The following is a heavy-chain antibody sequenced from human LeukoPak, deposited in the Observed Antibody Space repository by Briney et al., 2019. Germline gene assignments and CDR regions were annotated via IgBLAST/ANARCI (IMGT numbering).Heavy chain of an antibody. J-gene: IGHJ3*02. Sequence: GGSLRLSCVVSGFTFSSYWMSWVRQAPGKGLEWVANIKQDGSEKYYVDSVKGRFTISRDNAKNSLYLQMNSLRAEDTAVYYCARACRTAFDIWGQGTMVTVSS. V-gene: IGHV3-7*01. CDR2: IKQDGSEK. CDR3: ARACRTAFDI. CDR1: GFTFSSYW.